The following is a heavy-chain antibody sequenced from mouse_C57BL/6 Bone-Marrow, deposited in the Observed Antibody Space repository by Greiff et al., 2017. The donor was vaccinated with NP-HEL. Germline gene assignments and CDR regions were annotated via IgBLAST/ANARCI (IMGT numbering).Heavy chain of an antibody. CDR3: ARLDYYGSSYYFDY. D-gene: IGHD1-1*01. CDR2: IDPSDSET. CDR1: GYTFTSYW. J-gene: IGHJ2*01. Sequence: QVQLQQPGAELVRPGSSVKLSCKASGYTFTSYWMHWVKQRPIQGLEWIGNIDPSDSETHYNQKFKDKATLTVDKSYRTAYMQISSLTSEDSAVYYCARLDYYGSSYYFDYWGQGTTLTVSS. V-gene: IGHV1-52*01.